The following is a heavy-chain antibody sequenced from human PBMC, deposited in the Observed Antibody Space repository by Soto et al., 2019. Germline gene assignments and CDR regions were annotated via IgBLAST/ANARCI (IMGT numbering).Heavy chain of an antibody. CDR1: GYTFTSYL. Sequence: ASVKVSCKASGYTFTSYLMHWVRQAPGQGLEWMGIINPSGGSTSYAQKFQGRVTMTRDTSTSTVYMELSSLRSEDTAVYYCARDLAARAFDYWGQGTLVTVSS. CDR2: INPSGGST. J-gene: IGHJ4*02. D-gene: IGHD6-6*01. V-gene: IGHV1-46*01. CDR3: ARDLAARAFDY.